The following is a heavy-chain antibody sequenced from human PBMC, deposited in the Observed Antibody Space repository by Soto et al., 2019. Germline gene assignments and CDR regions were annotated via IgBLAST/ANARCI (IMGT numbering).Heavy chain of an antibody. J-gene: IGHJ2*01. D-gene: IGHD6-13*01. V-gene: IGHV4-59*01. CDR1: GGSISSYY. CDR3: ASHPYSSRPGRLWYFDL. CDR2: IYYSGST. Sequence: QVQLQESGPGLVKPSETLSLTCIVSGGSISSYYWSWIRQPPGKGLEWIGYIYYSGSTNYNPSLKSRVTISVATSKNQFSLKLSSVTAADTAVYYCASHPYSSRPGRLWYFDLWGRGTLVTVSS.